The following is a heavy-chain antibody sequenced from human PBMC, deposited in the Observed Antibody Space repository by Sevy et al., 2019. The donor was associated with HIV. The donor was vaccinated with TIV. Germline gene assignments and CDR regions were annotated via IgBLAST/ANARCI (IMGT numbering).Heavy chain of an antibody. D-gene: IGHD1-1*01. Sequence: GGSLRLSCAASGFTFRSFSMHWVRQAPGKWLEWVTTVSYDGSNTYYADSVKGRFAVFRDNSRNLLNLQMNNLRPEDTALYYCALERMSSDVAEYFQNWGQGTLVTVSS. CDR3: ALERMSSDVAEYFQN. CDR2: VSYDGSNT. V-gene: IGHV3-30*09. CDR1: GFTFRSFS. J-gene: IGHJ1*01.